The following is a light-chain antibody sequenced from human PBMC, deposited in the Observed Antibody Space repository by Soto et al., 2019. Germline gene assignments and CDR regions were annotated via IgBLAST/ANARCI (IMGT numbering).Light chain of an antibody. CDR1: ISDIGGYNF. CDR2: DVN. V-gene: IGLV2-14*01. J-gene: IGLJ2*01. CDR3: ASYTRTTTLV. Sequence: QSALTQPASVSGSPGQSITISCTGTISDIGGYNFISWYQHHPGKAPKLVIYDVNNRPSGISYRCSGSRSGNTAALTISGLRAEDEADYYCASYTRTTTLVFGGGTKLTVL.